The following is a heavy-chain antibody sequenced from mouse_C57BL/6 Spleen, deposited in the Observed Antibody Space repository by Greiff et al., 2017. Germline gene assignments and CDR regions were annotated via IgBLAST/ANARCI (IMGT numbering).Heavy chain of an antibody. CDR2: IYPGSGST. D-gene: IGHD1-1*01. V-gene: IGHV1-55*01. CDR1: GYTFTSYW. CDR3: ASILLRSYAMDY. J-gene: IGHJ4*01. Sequence: QVQLQQPGAELVKPGASVKMSYKASGYTFTSYWITWVKQRPGQGLEWIGDIYPGSGSTNYNEKFKSKATLTVDTSSSTAYMQLSSLTSEDSAVYYCASILLRSYAMDYWGQGTSVTVSS.